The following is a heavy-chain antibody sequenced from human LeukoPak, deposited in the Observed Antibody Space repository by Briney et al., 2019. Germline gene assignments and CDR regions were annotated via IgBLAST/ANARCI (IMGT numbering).Heavy chain of an antibody. D-gene: IGHD6-6*01. J-gene: IGHJ6*03. Sequence: ASETLSLTCAVYGGSFSGYYWSWIRRPPGKGLEWIGEINHSGSTNYNPSLKSRVTISVDTSKNQFSLKLSSVTAADTAVYYCARHRGPGVSSSFWNYCYYYMDVWGKGTTVTVSS. V-gene: IGHV4-34*01. CDR1: GGSFSGYY. CDR3: ARHRGPGVSSSFWNYCYYYMDV. CDR2: INHSGST.